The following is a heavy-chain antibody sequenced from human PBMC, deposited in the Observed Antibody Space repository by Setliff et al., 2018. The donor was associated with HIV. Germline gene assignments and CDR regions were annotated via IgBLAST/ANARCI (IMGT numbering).Heavy chain of an antibody. D-gene: IGHD3-16*01. CDR1: GYSFSGYY. J-gene: IGHJ4*02. CDR2: INPNNGAT. CDR3: ARDLGIVIPFDY. V-gene: IGHV1-2*06. Sequence: ASVKVSCKASGYSFSGYYMSWIRQAPGQALEWMGRINPNNGATGYAQKFQGRVTMTSDSLTSTAHMELTRLRSDDTAVYYCARDLGIVIPFDYWGQGTLVTVSS.